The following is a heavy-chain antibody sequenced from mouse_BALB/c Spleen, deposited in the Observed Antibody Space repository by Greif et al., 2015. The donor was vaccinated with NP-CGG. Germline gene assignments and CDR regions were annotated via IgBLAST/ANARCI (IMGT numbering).Heavy chain of an antibody. V-gene: IGHV1-63*01. CDR1: GYAFTNYW. Sequence: QVQLQQSGAELVRPGTSVKISCKASGYAFTNYWLGWVKQRPGHGLEWIGDIYPGSGNTYYNEKFKGKATLTADKSSSTAYMQLSSLTSEDSAVYFCAPLYYGNPWFAYWGQGTLVTVSA. CDR3: APLYYGNPWFAY. J-gene: IGHJ3*01. CDR2: IYPGSGNT. D-gene: IGHD2-1*01.